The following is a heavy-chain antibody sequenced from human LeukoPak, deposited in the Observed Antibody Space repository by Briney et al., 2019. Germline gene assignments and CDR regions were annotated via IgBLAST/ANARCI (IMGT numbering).Heavy chain of an antibody. CDR3: AREEGYYYHGMDV. Sequence: PGGSLKLSFAASGFTFSQYGMHWVRQAPGKGLDWVTVIWYDGSNEFYADSVKGRFTISRDNSNNTLYLQMNSLRAEDTAVYSCAREEGYYYHGMDVWGQGTTVTVSS. CDR1: GFTFSQYG. V-gene: IGHV3-33*08. CDR2: IWYDGSNE. J-gene: IGHJ6*02.